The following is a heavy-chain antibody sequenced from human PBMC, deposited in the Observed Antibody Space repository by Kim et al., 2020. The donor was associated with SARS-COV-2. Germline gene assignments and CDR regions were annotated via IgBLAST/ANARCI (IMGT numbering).Heavy chain of an antibody. Sequence: SETLSLTCGLFGGSFSGYFWSWIRQPPGKGLEWIGEVNHSGSTNYSPSLKTRVTLSVDTSKTQFSLSLSSLTAADTAISYCASKGYPAGCDICGQG. V-gene: IGHV4-34*01. CDR2: VNHSGST. J-gene: IGHJ3*02. CDR1: GGSFSGYF. CDR3: ASKGYPAGCDI. D-gene: IGHD3-9*01.